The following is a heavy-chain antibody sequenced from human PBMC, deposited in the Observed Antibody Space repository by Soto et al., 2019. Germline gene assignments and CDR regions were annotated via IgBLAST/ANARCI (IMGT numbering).Heavy chain of an antibody. CDR3: ARQRPTDGRWEFANYYGMYV. J-gene: IGHJ6*02. CDR1: VYSMTSGYY. CDR2: IYHGGSV. Sequence: ETLSLTCAVSVYSMTSGYYWGWVRQPPGKGLEWLGSIYHGGSVYYNPSLKSRVTISVDTSKNQFSLKLSSVTAADTAVYYCARQRPTDGRWEFANYYGMYVWGQGTPVTVSS. D-gene: IGHD1-26*01. V-gene: IGHV4-38-2*01.